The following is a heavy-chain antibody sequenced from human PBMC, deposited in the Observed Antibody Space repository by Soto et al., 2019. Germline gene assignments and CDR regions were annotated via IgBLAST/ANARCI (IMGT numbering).Heavy chain of an antibody. D-gene: IGHD3-22*01. CDR1: GFTFTSYV. J-gene: IGHJ4*02. CDR3: AKDSNKYSSSLRGRYFDR. V-gene: IGHV3-23*01. Sequence: EVQLLESGGGLVQRGGSQRLSCAASGFTFTSYVMSWVRQAPGKGLEWVAGISGGGSTAFYADSVKGRFTISRDNAKNTLVLQMDSLRAEDTAIYYCAKDSNKYSSSLRGRYFDRWGQGTLVTVSS. CDR2: ISGGGSTA.